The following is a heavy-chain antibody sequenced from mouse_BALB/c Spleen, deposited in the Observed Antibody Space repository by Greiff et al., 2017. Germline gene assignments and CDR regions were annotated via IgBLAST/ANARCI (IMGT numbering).Heavy chain of an antibody. J-gene: IGHJ4*01. Sequence: EVQRVESGGGLVQPGGSLKLSCAASGFTFSSYTMSWVRQTPEKRLEWVAYISNGGGSTYYPDTVKGRFTISRDNAKNTLYLQMSSLKSEDTAMYYCARHYDYDAMDYWGQGTSVTVSS. CDR1: GFTFSSYT. V-gene: IGHV5-12-2*01. CDR3: ARHYDYDAMDY. CDR2: ISNGGGST.